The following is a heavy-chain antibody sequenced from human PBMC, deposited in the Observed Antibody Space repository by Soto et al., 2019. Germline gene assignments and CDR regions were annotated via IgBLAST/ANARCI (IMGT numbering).Heavy chain of an antibody. CDR3: ARTLSDYLDYYYNGMDV. CDR1: GGSINSFY. J-gene: IGHJ6*01. D-gene: IGHD3-16*01. V-gene: IGHV4-59*08. Sequence: SETLSLTCTVSGGSINSFYWNWIRQSPGQGLEWIGNIYYSGSTKYNPSLKSRVTISVDTSKNQFSLKLSSVTAADTAVYYCARTLSDYLDYYYNGMDVRGQGATVPVSA. CDR2: IYYSGST.